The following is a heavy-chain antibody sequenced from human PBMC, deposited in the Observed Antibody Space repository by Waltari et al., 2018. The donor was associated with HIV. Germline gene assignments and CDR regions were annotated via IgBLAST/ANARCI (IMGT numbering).Heavy chain of an antibody. CDR3: ARDRGGTGGWFDP. D-gene: IGHD2-8*02. V-gene: IGHV3-11*01. Sequence: QVQLVESGGCLVKPGGSLRLSWAASAFTFSDCYMTWIRQAPGKGLEWVSYISSSGSTRYYADSVKGRFTISRDNAKNSLYLQMNSLRAEDTAVYYCARDRGGTGGWFDPWGQGTLVTVSS. J-gene: IGHJ5*02. CDR1: AFTFSDCY. CDR2: ISSSGSTR.